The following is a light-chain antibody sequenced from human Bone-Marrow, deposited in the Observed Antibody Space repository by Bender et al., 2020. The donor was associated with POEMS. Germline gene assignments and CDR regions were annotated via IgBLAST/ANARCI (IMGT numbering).Light chain of an antibody. J-gene: IGLJ3*02. Sequence: QSALTQPASVSGSPGQWITISCTGSSSDVGAYNWVSWYQQHPGKAPKLIIYDVSNRPSGVSNRFSGSKSGNTASLTISGLQAEDEADYYCCSYAGSGTLLFGGGTILTVL. CDR1: SSDVGAYNW. V-gene: IGLV2-23*02. CDR3: CSYAGSGTLL. CDR2: DVS.